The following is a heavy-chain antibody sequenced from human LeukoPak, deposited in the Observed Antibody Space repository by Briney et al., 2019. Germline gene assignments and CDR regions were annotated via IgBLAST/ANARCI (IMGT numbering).Heavy chain of an antibody. J-gene: IGHJ4*02. V-gene: IGHV3-30-3*01. D-gene: IGHD6-13*01. CDR2: ISYDGSNK. CDR3: ARDFTPGIAAAGYYFDY. Sequence: GRSLRLSCAASGFTFSSYAMHWVRQAPGKGLEWVAVISYDGSNKYYADSVKGRFNISRDNSKNTLYLQMNSLRAEDTAVYYCARDFTPGIAAAGYYFDYWGQGTLVTVSS. CDR1: GFTFSSYA.